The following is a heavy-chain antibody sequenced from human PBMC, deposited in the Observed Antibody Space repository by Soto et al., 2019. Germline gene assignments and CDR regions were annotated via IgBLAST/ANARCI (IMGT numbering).Heavy chain of an antibody. CDR3: ARDKVNYYDSSGYPTPYYYYYYGMDV. CDR1: GGTFSSYA. V-gene: IGHV1-69*01. D-gene: IGHD3-22*01. CDR2: IIPIFGTA. Sequence: QVQLVQSGAEVKKPGSSVKVSCKASGGTFSSYAISWVRQAPGQGLEWMGGIIPIFGTANYAQKFQGRVTITADESTSTDYMELSSLRSEDTAVYYCARDKVNYYDSSGYPTPYYYYYYGMDVWGQGTTVTVSS. J-gene: IGHJ6*02.